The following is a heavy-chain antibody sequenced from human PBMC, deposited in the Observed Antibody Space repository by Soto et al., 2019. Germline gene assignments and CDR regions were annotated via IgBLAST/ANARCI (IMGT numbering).Heavy chain of an antibody. CDR2: MSPKTGSA. CDR3: ATNYGFWSGYSHSREGGSDI. J-gene: IGHJ3*02. CDR1: GYTFTTYD. V-gene: IGHV1-8*01. Sequence: QVQLVQSETEVKKPGASVRVSCKASGYTFTTYDLNWVRQAAGQGLEWMGWMSPKTGSAGYAQRFQGRVTMTRNTSMNTAYMELTSLRSEDTAVYYCATNYGFWSGYSHSREGGSDIWGQGTVITVSS. D-gene: IGHD3-3*01.